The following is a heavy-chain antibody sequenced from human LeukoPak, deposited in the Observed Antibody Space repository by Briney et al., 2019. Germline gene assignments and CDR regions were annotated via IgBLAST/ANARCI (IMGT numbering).Heavy chain of an antibody. D-gene: IGHD5-24*01. V-gene: IGHV3-30*18. CDR3: AKDHENWRWLDI. Sequence: GGSLRLSCAASGLTFSNYGMHWVRQAPGKGLEWVAVISADGNHEYYTASVKGRFTISRDNSKNTLYLQMNSVRTEDTAEYYCAKDHENWRWLDIWGQGTMVTVSS. CDR2: ISADGNHE. CDR1: GLTFSNYG. J-gene: IGHJ3*02.